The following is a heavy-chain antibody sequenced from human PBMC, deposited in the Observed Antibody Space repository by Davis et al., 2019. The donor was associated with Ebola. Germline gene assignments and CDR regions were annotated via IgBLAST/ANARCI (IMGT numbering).Heavy chain of an antibody. D-gene: IGHD3-10*01. Sequence: ASVKVSCKASGYTFTSYAMHWVRQAPGQRLEWMGWINAGTGNTKYSQKFQGRVTITRDTSASTAYMELSSLRSEDTAVYYCARDLLMVQGVKNWFDPWGQGTLVTVSS. V-gene: IGHV1-3*01. CDR1: GYTFTSYA. CDR2: INAGTGNT. J-gene: IGHJ5*02. CDR3: ARDLLMVQGVKNWFDP.